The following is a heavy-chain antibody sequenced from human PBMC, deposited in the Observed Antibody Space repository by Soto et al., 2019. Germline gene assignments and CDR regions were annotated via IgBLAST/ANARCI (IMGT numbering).Heavy chain of an antibody. Sequence: SETLSLTCTVSGASISTTNFYWSWIRQPPGKGLGWIGYIYQSGTTYYNPSLKSRVTISLDTSQNQFPLKLSSVTAADTAVYFCVRDNYGDFDYWGQGTLVTVSS. V-gene: IGHV4-30-4*01. CDR1: GASISTTNFY. CDR2: IYQSGTT. D-gene: IGHD4-17*01. J-gene: IGHJ4*02. CDR3: VRDNYGDFDY.